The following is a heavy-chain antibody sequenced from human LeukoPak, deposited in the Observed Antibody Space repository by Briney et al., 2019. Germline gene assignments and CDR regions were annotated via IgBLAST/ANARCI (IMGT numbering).Heavy chain of an antibody. CDR1: GGTFSSYA. D-gene: IGHD3-10*01. CDR2: IIPIFGTA. CDR3: ARAFLWFGERDYGMDV. V-gene: IGHV1-69*01. J-gene: IGHJ6*04. Sequence: SVKDSCKASGGTFSSYAISWVRQAPGQGLEWMGGIIPIFGTANYAQKFQGRVTITANESTSTAYMELSSLRSEDTAVYYCARAFLWFGERDYGMDVWGKGTTVTVSS.